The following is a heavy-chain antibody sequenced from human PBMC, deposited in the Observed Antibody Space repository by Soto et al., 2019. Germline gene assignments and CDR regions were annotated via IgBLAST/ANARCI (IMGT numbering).Heavy chain of an antibody. Sequence: VKVSCKASGGTFSSYAISWVRQAPGQWLEWMGWIIPIFVTAIFAQKFQGRVTITADESSSTAYMELSSLRSEDTAVYYCARHPGGRGYYYGMDVWGQGTTVTVSS. V-gene: IGHV1-69*13. CDR1: GGTFSSYA. D-gene: IGHD2-15*01. CDR3: ARHPGGRGYYYGMDV. J-gene: IGHJ6*02. CDR2: IIPIFVTA.